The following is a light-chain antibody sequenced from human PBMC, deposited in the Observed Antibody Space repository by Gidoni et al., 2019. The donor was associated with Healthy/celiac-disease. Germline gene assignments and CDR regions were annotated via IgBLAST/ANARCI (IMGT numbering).Light chain of an antibody. CDR3: QQYNSYSPMYT. CDR2: DAS. Sequence: DIQMTQSPSTLSASVGDRVTITCRASQSISSWLAWYQQRPGKAPKLLIYDASSLESGVPSRFSGSGSGTEFTLTISSLQPDDFATYYYQQYNSYSPMYTFXQXTKLEIK. CDR1: QSISSW. J-gene: IGKJ2*01. V-gene: IGKV1-5*01.